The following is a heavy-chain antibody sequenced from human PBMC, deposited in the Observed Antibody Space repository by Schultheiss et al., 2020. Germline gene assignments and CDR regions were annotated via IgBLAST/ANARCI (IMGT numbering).Heavy chain of an antibody. CDR1: GCSISSYY. J-gene: IGHJ4*02. CDR2: IYHSGST. D-gene: IGHD2-21*02. V-gene: IGHV4-38-2*02. Sequence: SQTLSLTCTVSGCSISSYYWGWIRQPPGKGLEWIGSIYHSGSTYYNPSLKSRVTISVDTSKNQFSLKLSSVTAADTAVYYCARNLVTPMGYYFDYWGQGNLVTVSS. CDR3: ARNLVTPMGYYFDY.